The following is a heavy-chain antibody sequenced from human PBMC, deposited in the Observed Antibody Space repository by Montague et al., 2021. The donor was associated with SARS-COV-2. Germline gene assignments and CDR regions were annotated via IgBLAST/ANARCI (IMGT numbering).Heavy chain of an antibody. J-gene: IGHJ4*02. D-gene: IGHD3-16*01. CDR1: GGSISNWTYY. Sequence: SETLSLTCTVSGGSISNWTYYWSWVRQPAGKGLEWIASLHNSGSSIYNPSLMSRVTISIDTSKDQFSLKLASVTAAGTAVYYCASYYGGYFDYWGQGTLVTVSS. CDR2: LHNSGSS. CDR3: ASYYGGYFDY. V-gene: IGHV4-39*07.